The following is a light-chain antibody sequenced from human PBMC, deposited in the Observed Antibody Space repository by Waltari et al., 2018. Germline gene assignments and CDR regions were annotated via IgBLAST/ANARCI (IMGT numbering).Light chain of an antibody. V-gene: IGLV2-23*02. CDR3: CSYGFGTTLQYV. J-gene: IGLJ1*01. CDR1: SSDVGSYNL. Sequence: QSALTQPASVSGSPGQSITISCFINSSDVGSYNLVSWYQHHPGKAPKLILYEVTRRPSGVSSRFSGSRSGDTASLTISGLQAEDEADYYCCSYGFGTTLQYVFGPGTKVTAL. CDR2: EVT.